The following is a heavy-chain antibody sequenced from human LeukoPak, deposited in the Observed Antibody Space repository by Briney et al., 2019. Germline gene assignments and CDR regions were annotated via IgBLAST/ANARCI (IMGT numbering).Heavy chain of an antibody. CDR2: ISGSGGST. CDR3: AMPPYYYDSSGDDY. J-gene: IGHJ4*02. V-gene: IGHV3-23*01. Sequence: GASLRLSCAASGFTFSSYAMSWVRQAPGKGLEWVSAISGSGGSTYYADSVKGRFTISRDNSKNTLYLQMNSLRAEDTAVYYCAMPPYYYDSSGDDYWGQGTLVTVSS. D-gene: IGHD3-22*01. CDR1: GFTFSSYA.